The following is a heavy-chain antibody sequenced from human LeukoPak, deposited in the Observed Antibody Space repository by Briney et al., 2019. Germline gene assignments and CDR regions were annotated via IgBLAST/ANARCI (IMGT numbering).Heavy chain of an antibody. V-gene: IGHV4-39*02. CDR1: GGSISSSSYY. J-gene: IGHJ5*02. CDR3: ARDGGDWFDP. CDR2: IYYSGST. Sequence: SETLSLTCTVPGGSISSSSYYWGWIRQPPEKGLEWIGSIYYSGSTYYNPSLKSRVTISVDTSKNQFSLKLSSVTAADTAVYYCARDGGDWFDPWGQGTLVTVSS.